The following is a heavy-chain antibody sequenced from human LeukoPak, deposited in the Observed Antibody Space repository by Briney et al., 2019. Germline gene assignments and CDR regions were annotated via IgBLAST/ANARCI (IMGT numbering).Heavy chain of an antibody. V-gene: IGHV6-1*01. D-gene: IGHD2-2*01. CDR2: TYYRSKWYF. Sequence: SQTLSLTCAISGDSVSSNSAAWNWIRQSPSRGLEWLGRTYYRSKWYFDYAIFVRSRIIINADTSKNQFSLQLSSVTPEDTAVYYCARGTRNAFDSWGQGTLVTVSS. J-gene: IGHJ4*02. CDR1: GDSVSSNSAA. CDR3: ARGTRNAFDS.